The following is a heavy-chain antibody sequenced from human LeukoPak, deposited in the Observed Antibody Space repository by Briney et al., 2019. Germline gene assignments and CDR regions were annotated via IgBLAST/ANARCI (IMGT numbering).Heavy chain of an antibody. CDR3: ASMLGYCSGGSCYPPRDY. J-gene: IGHJ4*02. CDR1: GFTFSSYW. V-gene: IGHV3-7*01. Sequence: PGGSLRLSCAASGFTFSSYWMSWVRQAPGKGLEWVANIKQDGSEKYYVDSVKGRFTISRDNAKNSLYLQMNSLRAEDTAVYYCASMLGYCSGGSCYPPRDYWGQGTLVTVSS. CDR2: IKQDGSEK. D-gene: IGHD2-15*01.